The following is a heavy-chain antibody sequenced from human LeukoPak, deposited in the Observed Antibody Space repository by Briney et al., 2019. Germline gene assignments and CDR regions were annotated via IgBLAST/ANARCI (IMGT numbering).Heavy chain of an antibody. Sequence: ASVKVSFKASGYTFTTYIIHWVRQAPGQGLEWMGIINPSDGSSSYAQKFQGRVTMTRDTSTSTVYMELSSLRSEDTAMYYCARVVSLAAGTMSLGFWGQGTLVTVSS. J-gene: IGHJ4*02. CDR3: ARVVSLAAGTMSLGF. V-gene: IGHV1-46*01. D-gene: IGHD6-13*01. CDR1: GYTFTTYI. CDR2: INPSDGSS.